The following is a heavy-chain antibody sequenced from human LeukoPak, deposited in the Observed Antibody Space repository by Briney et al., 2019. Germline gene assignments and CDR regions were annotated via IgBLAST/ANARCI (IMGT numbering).Heavy chain of an antibody. Sequence: GGSLRLSCAASGFTFSSYWMHWVRHAPGKGLVWVSRINSDGSSTSYADSVKGRFTISRDNAKNTLYLQMNSLRAEDTAVYYCARDCPNPYYYDSSGYYYVGYFQHWGQGTLVTVSS. V-gene: IGHV3-74*01. CDR1: GFTFSSYW. CDR3: ARDCPNPYYYDSSGYYYVGYFQH. J-gene: IGHJ1*01. D-gene: IGHD3-22*01. CDR2: INSDGSST.